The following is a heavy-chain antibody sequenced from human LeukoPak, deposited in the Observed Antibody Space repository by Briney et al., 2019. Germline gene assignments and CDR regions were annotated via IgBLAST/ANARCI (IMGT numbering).Heavy chain of an antibody. CDR3: ATQRSLYSSSYYGTDV. D-gene: IGHD6-6*01. Sequence: SETLSLTCTVSGGSISSYYWSWIRQPPGKGLEWIGYIYYSGSTNYNPSLKGRVTISVDTSKNQFSLKLSSVTAADTAVYYCATQRSLYSSSYYGTDVWGQGTTVTVSS. J-gene: IGHJ6*02. CDR1: GGSISSYY. CDR2: IYYSGST. V-gene: IGHV4-59*01.